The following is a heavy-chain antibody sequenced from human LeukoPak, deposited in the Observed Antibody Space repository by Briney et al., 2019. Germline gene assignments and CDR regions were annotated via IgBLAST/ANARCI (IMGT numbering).Heavy chain of an antibody. CDR2: IYYSGST. CDR3: ARRSSSWYYLDY. J-gene: IGHJ4*02. CDR1: GGSISSSSYY. V-gene: IGHV4-39*01. D-gene: IGHD6-13*01. Sequence: SETLSLTCTVSGGSISSSSYYWGWIRQPPGKGLEWIGSIYYSGSTYYNPSLKSRVTISVDTSKNQFSLKLSSVTAADTAVYYCARRSSSWYYLDYWGQGTLVTVSS.